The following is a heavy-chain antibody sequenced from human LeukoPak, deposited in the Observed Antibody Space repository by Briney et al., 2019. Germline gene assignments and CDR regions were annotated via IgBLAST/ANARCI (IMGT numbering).Heavy chain of an antibody. V-gene: IGHV1-2*06. CDR3: ARDYCSSTSCLFDY. Sequence: ASVKVSCKASGYTFTVYHMHWVRQAPGQGLEWMGRINPNSGDTNYAQKFQGRVTMTRDTSISTAYMELSRLRSDDTTVYYCARDYCSSTSCLFDYWGQGTLVTVSS. CDR1: GYTFTVYH. CDR2: INPNSGDT. J-gene: IGHJ4*02. D-gene: IGHD2-2*01.